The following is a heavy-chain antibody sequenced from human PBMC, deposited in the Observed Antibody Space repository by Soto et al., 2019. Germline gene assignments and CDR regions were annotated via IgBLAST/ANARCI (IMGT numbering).Heavy chain of an antibody. CDR3: ANVAAI. Sequence: PWLTRRLSCTASGFTCSSYAMSWVRQAPGKGLEWVSAISGNGGTTYYADSVKGRFTISRDNSKNTLNLHMNSLSAEDTAVYYWANVAAIRGQGTQVTVSS. CDR1: GFTCSSYA. D-gene: IGHD2-15*01. J-gene: IGHJ4*02. CDR2: ISGNGGTT. V-gene: IGHV3-23*01.